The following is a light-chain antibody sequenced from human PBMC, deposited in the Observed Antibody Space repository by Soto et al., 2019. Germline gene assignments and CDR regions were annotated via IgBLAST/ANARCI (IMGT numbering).Light chain of an antibody. J-gene: IGKJ1*01. V-gene: IGKV3-20*01. CDR1: QRVSSSY. CDR3: QQYGSSPST. CDR2: DAS. Sequence: EIVLTQSPGTLSLSPGERATLSCRASQRVSSSYLAWYQQRPGQAPRLLIYDASSRATGIPDRFSGSGSGTDFTITISRLEPEDFAVYYCQQYGSSPSTFGQGTKVEIK.